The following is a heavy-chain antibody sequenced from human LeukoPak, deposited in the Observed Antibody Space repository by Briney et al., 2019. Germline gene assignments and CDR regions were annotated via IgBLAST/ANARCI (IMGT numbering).Heavy chain of an antibody. V-gene: IGHV1-46*01. J-gene: IGHJ6*03. D-gene: IGHD6-6*01. CDR3: ARAGGQQLDYYYYMDV. CDR1: GYTFTSYY. Sequence: GASVKVSCKASGYTFTSYYMHWVRQAPGQGLEWMGIINPSGGSTSYAQKFQGRVTMTRDTSTSTVYMELSSLRSEDTAVYYCARAGGQQLDYYYYMDVWGKGTTVTISS. CDR2: INPSGGST.